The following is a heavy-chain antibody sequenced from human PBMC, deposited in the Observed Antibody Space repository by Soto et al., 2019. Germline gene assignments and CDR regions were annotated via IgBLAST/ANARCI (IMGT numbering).Heavy chain of an antibody. CDR1: GFTFSSYD. Sequence: GGSLRLSCEDSGFTFSSYDMSWVRQAPGKGLEWVSAISGSGGSTYYADSVKGRLNISKDHSKNTLYLQINSLGTQDTAVYYCAKSCHYGGTAGYFGYWGQGTLVTVSS. D-gene: IGHD4-17*01. J-gene: IGHJ4*02. CDR3: AKSCHYGGTAGYFGY. CDR2: ISGSGGST. V-gene: IGHV3-23*01.